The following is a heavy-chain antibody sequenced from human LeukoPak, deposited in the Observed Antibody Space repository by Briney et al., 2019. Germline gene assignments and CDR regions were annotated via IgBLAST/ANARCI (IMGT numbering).Heavy chain of an antibody. Sequence: GGSLTLASPVYGFTVSSYYMSWVRQAPGKGLEWASIIDSGGSTYYADSVEGRFTISRDNSKNTVFLQMNSLRAEDTAVYYCARDPYSKIFGGWGHGTLVTVSS. D-gene: IGHD3-3*01. CDR1: GFTVSSYY. J-gene: IGHJ4*01. CDR3: ARDPYSKIFGG. V-gene: IGHV3-66*02. CDR2: IDSGGST.